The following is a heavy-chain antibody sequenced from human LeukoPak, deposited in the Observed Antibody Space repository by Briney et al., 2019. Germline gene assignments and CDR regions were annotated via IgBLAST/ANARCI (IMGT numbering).Heavy chain of an antibody. V-gene: IGHV3-23*01. CDR1: GFTVSSNY. CDR3: AKGDDTMIVVVISPPYY. J-gene: IGHJ4*02. CDR2: ISGSGGST. Sequence: PGGSLRLSCAASGFTVSSNYMSWVRQAPGKGLEWVSAISGSGGSTYYADSVKGRFTISRDNSKNTLYLQMNSLRAEDTAVYYCAKGDDTMIVVVISPPYYWGQGTLVTVSS. D-gene: IGHD3-22*01.